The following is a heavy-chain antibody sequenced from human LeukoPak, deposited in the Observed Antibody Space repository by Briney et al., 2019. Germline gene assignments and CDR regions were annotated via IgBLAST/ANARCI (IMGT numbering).Heavy chain of an antibody. V-gene: IGHV3-43*02. CDR2: ISGDGGST. CDR1: GFTFDDYA. J-gene: IGHJ4*02. CDR3: AKGFRFLEWLDY. Sequence: GGSLRLSCAASGFTFDDYAMHWVRQAPGKGLEWVSLISGDGGSTYYADSVKGRFTIFRDNSKNSLYLQMNSLRTEDTALYYCAKGFRFLEWLDYWGQGTLVTVSS. D-gene: IGHD3-3*01.